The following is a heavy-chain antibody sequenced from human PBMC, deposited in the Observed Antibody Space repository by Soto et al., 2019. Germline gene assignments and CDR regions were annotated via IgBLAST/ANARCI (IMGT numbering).Heavy chain of an antibody. CDR2: IYYTGTT. CDR3: ARAAAPYFALLSAFHP. J-gene: IGHJ5*02. D-gene: IGHD3-9*01. Sequence: SETLSLTCTVSGDPLSSGSYYWSWIRQSPGKRLEWIAYIYYTGTTKYNPSLKSRVTIPVDTSKNQFSLRLTSVTAADTAIYSCARAAAPYFALLSAFHPLGQGTLVTVSS. V-gene: IGHV4-61*01. CDR1: GDPLSSGSYY.